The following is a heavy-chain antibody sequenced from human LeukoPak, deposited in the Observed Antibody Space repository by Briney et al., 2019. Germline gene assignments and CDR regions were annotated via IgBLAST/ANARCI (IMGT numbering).Heavy chain of an antibody. V-gene: IGHV3-66*01. CDR2: IYGGVNT. CDR3: AKSPKTGFLFDY. J-gene: IGHJ4*02. Sequence: PGGSLKLSCAASGFTVSTNYMSWVRQAPGKGLEWVSVIYGGVNTVYADSVQGRFTISRDNSENTLYLQMNSLRAEDTAVYYCAKSPKTGFLFDYWGKGTLVTVSS. D-gene: IGHD1-1*01. CDR1: GFTVSTNY.